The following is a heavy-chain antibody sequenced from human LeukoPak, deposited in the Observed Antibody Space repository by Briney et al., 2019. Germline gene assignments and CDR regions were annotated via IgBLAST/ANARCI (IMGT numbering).Heavy chain of an antibody. Sequence: ASVKVSCKASGGTFSSYAISWVRQAPGQGLEWMGGIIPIFGTANYAQKFQGRVTITADESTSTAYMELSSLRAEDTAVYYCARTLAGSWYEFDYWGQGTLVTVSS. CDR2: IIPIFGTA. CDR1: GGTFSSYA. V-gene: IGHV1-69*13. D-gene: IGHD6-13*01. CDR3: ARTLAGSWYEFDY. J-gene: IGHJ4*02.